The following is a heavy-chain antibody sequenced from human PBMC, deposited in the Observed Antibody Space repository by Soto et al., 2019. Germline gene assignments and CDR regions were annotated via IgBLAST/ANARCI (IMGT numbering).Heavy chain of an antibody. CDR1: GFTFSSYA. CDR2: ISGSGGST. CDR3: AKASIVVVITFIDY. D-gene: IGHD3-22*01. Sequence: GGSLRLSCAASGFTFSSYAMSWVRQAPGKGLEWVSAISGSGGSTYYADSVKGRFTISRDNSKNTLYLQMNSLRAEDTAVYYCAKASIVVVITFIDYWGQGTLVTGSS. V-gene: IGHV3-23*01. J-gene: IGHJ4*02.